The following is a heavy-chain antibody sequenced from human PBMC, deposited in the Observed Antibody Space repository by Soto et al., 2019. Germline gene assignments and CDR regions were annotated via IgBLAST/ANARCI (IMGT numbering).Heavy chain of an antibody. CDR1: GGSFSGYY. D-gene: IGHD3-3*01. J-gene: IGHJ6*02. Sequence: PSETLSLTCAVYGGSFSGYYWSWIRQPPGKGLEWIGEINHSGSTNYNPSLKSRVTISVDTSKNQFSLKLSSVTAADTAVYYCASSRGDYDFWSGYQTYYYYGMDVWGQGTTVTAP. CDR3: ASSRGDYDFWSGYQTYYYYGMDV. CDR2: INHSGST. V-gene: IGHV4-34*01.